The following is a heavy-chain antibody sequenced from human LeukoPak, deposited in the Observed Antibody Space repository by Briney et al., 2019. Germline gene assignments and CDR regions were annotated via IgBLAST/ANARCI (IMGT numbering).Heavy chain of an antibody. V-gene: IGHV1-46*01. J-gene: IGHJ3*02. CDR2: INPSGGST. Sequence: ASVKVSCKASGYTFTSYYMHWVRQAPGQGLEWMGIINPSGGSTSYAQKFQGRVTMTRDMSTSTVYMELSSLRSEDTAVYYCASTYDYVWGSYRTDDAFDISGQGTMVTVSS. D-gene: IGHD3-16*02. CDR1: GYTFTSYY. CDR3: ASTYDYVWGSYRTDDAFDI.